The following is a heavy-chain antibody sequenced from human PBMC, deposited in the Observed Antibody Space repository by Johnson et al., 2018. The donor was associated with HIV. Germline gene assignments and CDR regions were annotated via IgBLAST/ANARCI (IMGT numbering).Heavy chain of an antibody. Sequence: MQLVESGGGVVQPGRSLRLSCAASGFTFSSYGMHWVRQAPGKGLEWVAVIWYDGSNKYYADSVKGRFTISRDNSKNTLYLQMNSLRAEDTAVYYCAKDQWYNWNYVSPDAFDILGQGKMVTVSS. D-gene: IGHD1-7*01. CDR2: IWYDGSNK. CDR3: AKDQWYNWNYVSPDAFDI. V-gene: IGHV3-33*06. J-gene: IGHJ3*02. CDR1: GFTFSSYG.